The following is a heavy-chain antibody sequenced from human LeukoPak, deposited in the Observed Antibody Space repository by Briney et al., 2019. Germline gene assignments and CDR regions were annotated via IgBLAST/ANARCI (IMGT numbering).Heavy chain of an antibody. CDR2: ISWNSNTI. D-gene: IGHD5-12*01. CDR3: ARNRGWLQFDY. V-gene: IGHV3-9*01. Sequence: GGSLRLSCAASGFTFDDYAMHWVRQGPGKGLEWVSGISWNSNTIAYADSVKGRFTISRDNAKTSLYLQMDSLRAEDTAVYYCARNRGWLQFDYWGQGTLVTVSS. J-gene: IGHJ4*02. CDR1: GFTFDDYA.